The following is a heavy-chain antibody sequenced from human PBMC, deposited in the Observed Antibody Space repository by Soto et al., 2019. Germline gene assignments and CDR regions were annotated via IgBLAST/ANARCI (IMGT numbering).Heavy chain of an antibody. Sequence: EVQLVESGGGLVKPGGSLRLSCAASGFTFSSYSMNWVRQAPGKGLEWVSSISSSSSYIYYADSVEGRFTISRDNAKNSLYLQMNSLRAEDTAVYYCARVAGPNYYYYYGMDVWGQGTTVTVSS. CDR3: ARVAGPNYYYYYGMDV. D-gene: IGHD6-19*01. V-gene: IGHV3-21*01. CDR2: ISSSSSYI. CDR1: GFTFSSYS. J-gene: IGHJ6*02.